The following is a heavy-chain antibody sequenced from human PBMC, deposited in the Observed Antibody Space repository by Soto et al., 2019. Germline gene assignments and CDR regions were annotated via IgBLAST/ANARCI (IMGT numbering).Heavy chain of an antibody. V-gene: IGHV4-59*01. CDR1: GGSISSYY. CDR2: IYYSGST. CDR3: ARVYGRSGPWYYYGMDV. D-gene: IGHD2-8*01. J-gene: IGHJ6*02. Sequence: ETLSLTCTVSGGSISSYYWSWIRQPPGKGLEWIGYIYYSGSTNYNPSLKSRVTISVDTSKNQFSLKLSSVTAADTAVYYCARVYGRSGPWYYYGMDVWGQGTTVTVSS.